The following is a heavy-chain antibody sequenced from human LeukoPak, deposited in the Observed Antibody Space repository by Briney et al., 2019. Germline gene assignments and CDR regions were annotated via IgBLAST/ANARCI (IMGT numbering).Heavy chain of an antibody. V-gene: IGHV4-59*01. Sequence: PSETLSLTCTGSGASISNYHWTWIRQPPGKGLEWIGYIYYSGSTNYNPSLRSRATISVDTSKKQFSLNLSSVTAADTALYYCARVATMVRGSNGMDVWGKGTTVTVSS. CDR2: IYYSGST. CDR3: ARVATMVRGSNGMDV. J-gene: IGHJ6*04. CDR1: GASISNYH. D-gene: IGHD3-10*01.